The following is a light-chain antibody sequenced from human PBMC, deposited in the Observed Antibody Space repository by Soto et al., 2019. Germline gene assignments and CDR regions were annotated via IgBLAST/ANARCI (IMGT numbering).Light chain of an antibody. Sequence: IMMKQSAAAVSVYPGERASLSCRASQSVSSNLAWYQQKPGQAPRLLIYGASTRATGIPARFSGSGSGTEFTLTISSLQSEDFAVYYCQQYNIWPRTFGQGTKVDIK. J-gene: IGKJ1*01. CDR3: QQYNIWPRT. CDR2: GAS. CDR1: QSVSSN. V-gene: IGKV3-15*01.